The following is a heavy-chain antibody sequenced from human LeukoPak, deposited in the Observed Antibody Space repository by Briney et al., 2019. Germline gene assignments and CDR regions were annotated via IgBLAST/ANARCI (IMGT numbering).Heavy chain of an antibody. CDR3: ARGPTNYGSGRGYYYYYMDV. CDR2: IIPIFGTA. D-gene: IGHD3-10*01. CDR1: GYTFTGYY. V-gene: IGHV1-69*05. Sequence: SVKVSCKASGYTFTGYYMHWVRQAPGQGLEWMGGIIPIFGTANYAQKFQGRVTITTDESTSTAYMELSSLRSEDTAVYYCARGPTNYGSGRGYYYYYMDVWGKGTTVTVSS. J-gene: IGHJ6*03.